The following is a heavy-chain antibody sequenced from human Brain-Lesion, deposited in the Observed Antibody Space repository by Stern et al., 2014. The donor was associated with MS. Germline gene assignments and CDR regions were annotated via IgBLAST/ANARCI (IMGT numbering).Heavy chain of an antibody. CDR2: IGGGGDST. Sequence: QLVQSGGGLVQPGGSLRLSCAASGFTFSTSAMSWVRQAPGKGLEWVSAIGGGGDSTYYADSVKGRFTISRDNSKNTLYLQMNSLRAEDTAVYYCAKDDYYYDSGGYLGWFDSWGQGTLVTVSS. J-gene: IGHJ5*01. CDR3: AKDDYYYDSGGYLGWFDS. D-gene: IGHD3-22*01. CDR1: GFTFSTSA. V-gene: IGHV3-23*04.